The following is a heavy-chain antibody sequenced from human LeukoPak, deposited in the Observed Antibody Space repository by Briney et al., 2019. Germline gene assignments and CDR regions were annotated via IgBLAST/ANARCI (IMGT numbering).Heavy chain of an antibody. D-gene: IGHD3-10*01. CDR2: IYSGGST. Sequence: GGSLRLSCAASGFTVSSNYMSWVRQAPGKGLEWVSFIYSGGSTYYADSVKGRFPISRDNYKNTLYLQMNSLRAEDTAVYYCAREWNYYGSGSYSGAFDIWGQGTMVTVSS. CDR1: GFTVSSNY. V-gene: IGHV3-53*01. CDR3: AREWNYYGSGSYSGAFDI. J-gene: IGHJ3*02.